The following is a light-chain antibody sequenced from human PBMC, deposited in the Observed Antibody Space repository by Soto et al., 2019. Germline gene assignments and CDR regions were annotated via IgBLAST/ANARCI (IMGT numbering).Light chain of an antibody. CDR3: QQHYSYPLT. V-gene: IGKV1-6*01. CDR2: ASS. Sequence: AIQMTQSPSSLSASVGDRVTITCRASQGIKNDLGWYQQKPGKAPNLLIYASSTLQSGVPSRFSGSGSGTDFTLTISNLQPEDFATYCGQQHYSYPLTFGGGTKVELK. J-gene: IGKJ4*01. CDR1: QGIKND.